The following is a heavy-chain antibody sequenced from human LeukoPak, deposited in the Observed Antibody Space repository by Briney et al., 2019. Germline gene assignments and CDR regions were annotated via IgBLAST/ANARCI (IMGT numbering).Heavy chain of an antibody. CDR2: ISSSSSTI. J-gene: IGHJ6*02. CDR1: GFTFSSYA. CDR3: ARVYCSGGSCYDYYYGMDV. Sequence: PGGSLRLSCAASGFTFSSYAMSWVRQAPGKGLGWVSYISSSSSTIYYADSVKGRFTISRDNAKNSLYLQMNSLRAEDTAVYYCARVYCSGGSCYDYYYGMDVWGQGTTVTVSS. D-gene: IGHD2-15*01. V-gene: IGHV3-48*04.